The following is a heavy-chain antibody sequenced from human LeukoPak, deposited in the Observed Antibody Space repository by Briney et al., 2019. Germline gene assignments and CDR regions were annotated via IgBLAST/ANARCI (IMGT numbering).Heavy chain of an antibody. CDR1: GGSISSYY. J-gene: IGHJ4*02. CDR3: ASRRYDILTGYFEKVGFGY. CDR2: IYYSGST. V-gene: IGHV4-59*08. Sequence: SETLSLTCTVSGGSISSYYWSWIRQPPGKGLEWIGNIYYSGSTNYNPSLKSRVTISVDTSKNQFSLKLSSVTAADTAVYYCASRRYDILTGYFEKVGFGYWGQGTLVTVSS. D-gene: IGHD3-9*01.